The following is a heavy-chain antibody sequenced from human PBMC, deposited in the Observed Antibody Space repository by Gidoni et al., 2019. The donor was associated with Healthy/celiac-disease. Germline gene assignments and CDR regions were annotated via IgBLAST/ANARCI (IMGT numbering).Heavy chain of an antibody. CDR2: IYYSGST. V-gene: IGHV4-59*01. Sequence: QVQLQESGPGLVKPSETLSLTCTVSGGSISSYYWSWIRQPPGKGLEWSGYIYYSGSTNYNPSLKSRVTISVDTSKNQFSLKLSSVTAADTAVYYCARATITGTTRDAFDIWGQGTMVTVSS. CDR1: GGSISSYY. D-gene: IGHD1-20*01. CDR3: ARATITGTTRDAFDI. J-gene: IGHJ3*02.